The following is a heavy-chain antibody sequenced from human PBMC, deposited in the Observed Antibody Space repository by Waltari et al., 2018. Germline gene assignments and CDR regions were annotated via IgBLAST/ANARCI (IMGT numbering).Heavy chain of an antibody. Sequence: QVPLQESGPGLVKPSETLSLPCAVSGYSIRTDYYWVWSRQPPGKGLEWIGNIHHSGSTYYNPSLKSRVSISLDTSKNQFSLELSSLTADDTAVYYCARGQGYWGQGTLVTVSS. V-gene: IGHV4-38-2*01. J-gene: IGHJ4*02. CDR2: IHHSGST. CDR3: ARGQGY. CDR1: GYSIRTDYY.